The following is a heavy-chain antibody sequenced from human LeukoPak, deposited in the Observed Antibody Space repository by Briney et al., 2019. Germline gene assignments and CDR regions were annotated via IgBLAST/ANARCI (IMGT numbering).Heavy chain of an antibody. CDR2: INEDGSER. D-gene: IGHD1-26*01. J-gene: IGHJ3*01. Sequence: PGGSLRLSCAASGFTFNYYWMTWVRQGPGKGLEWVATINEDGSERYYVESVKGRFTISRDNAKNSLYLQMNSLRVEDTALYYCARDKASGSSYGSSFHFWGQGTMVTVSS. CDR3: ARDKASGSSYGSSFHF. CDR1: GFTFNYYW. V-gene: IGHV3-7*01.